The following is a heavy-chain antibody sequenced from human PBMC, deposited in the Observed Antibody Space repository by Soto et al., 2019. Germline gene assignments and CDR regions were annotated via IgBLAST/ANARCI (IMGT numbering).Heavy chain of an antibody. CDR1: GGSISSSSYY. CDR2: IYYSGST. D-gene: IGHD6-13*01. Sequence: SETLSLTCTVSGGSISSSSYYWGWIRQPPGKGLEWIGSIYYSGSTYYNPSLKSRVTISVDTSKNQFSLKLSSVTAADTAVYYCARGYSRGDWFDPWGQGTLVTVSS. CDR3: ARGYSRGDWFDP. V-gene: IGHV4-39*01. J-gene: IGHJ5*02.